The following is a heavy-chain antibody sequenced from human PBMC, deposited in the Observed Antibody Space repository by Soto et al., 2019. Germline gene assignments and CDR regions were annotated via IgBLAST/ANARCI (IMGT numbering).Heavy chain of an antibody. Sequence: ASVKVSCKVSGDTLSELSMYWVRQAPGQGLEWMGIINPSGGSTSYAQKFQGRVTMTRDTSTSTVYMELSSLRSEDTAVYYCARQRITMIVVVTPTRGGIDYWGQGTLVTVSS. CDR3: ARQRITMIVVVTPTRGGIDY. CDR1: GDTLSELS. J-gene: IGHJ4*02. CDR2: INPSGGST. D-gene: IGHD3-22*01. V-gene: IGHV1-46*03.